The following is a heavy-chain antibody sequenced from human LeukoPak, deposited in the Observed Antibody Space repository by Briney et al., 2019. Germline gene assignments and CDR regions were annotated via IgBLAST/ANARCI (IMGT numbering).Heavy chain of an antibody. CDR1: GFTFSNYG. V-gene: IGHV3-30*02. Sequence: GRSLRRSCAASGFTFSNYGMHWVRQAPGKGPEWVAFIRYGGSIKYYADSVKGRFTISRDNSKNTLYLQMNSLGAEDTAVYYCAKDLPAPYFDYWGQGTLVTVSS. J-gene: IGHJ4*02. CDR2: IRYGGSIK. D-gene: IGHD2-2*01. CDR3: AKDLPAPYFDY.